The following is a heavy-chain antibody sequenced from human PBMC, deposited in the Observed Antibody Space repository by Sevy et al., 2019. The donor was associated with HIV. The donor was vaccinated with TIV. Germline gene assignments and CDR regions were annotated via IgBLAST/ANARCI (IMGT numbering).Heavy chain of an antibody. CDR3: ALERLSSDVAEYFEN. J-gene: IGHJ1*01. CDR2: ISYDGSNE. V-gene: IGHV3-30-3*01. D-gene: IGHD1-1*01. Sequence: GGSLRLSCAASGFTFSYFSMHWVRQAPGKGLEWVATISYDGSNEHYADSVKGRFTISRDNSKNALYLQMNSLRAGDTAVYSCALERLSSDVAEYFENWGQGTLVTVSS. CDR1: GFTFSYFS.